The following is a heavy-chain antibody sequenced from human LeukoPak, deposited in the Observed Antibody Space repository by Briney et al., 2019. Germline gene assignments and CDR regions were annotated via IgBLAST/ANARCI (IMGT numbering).Heavy chain of an antibody. D-gene: IGHD3-3*01. V-gene: IGHV3-33*01. CDR1: GFTFSSYG. J-gene: IGHJ3*02. CDR3: ARGDTIFGEQYAFDI. Sequence: PGGSLRLSCAASGFTFSSYGMHWVCQAPGKGLEWVAVIWYDGSNKYYADSVKGRFTISRDNSKNTLYLQMNSLRAEDTAVYYCARGDTIFGEQYAFDIWGQGTMVTVSS. CDR2: IWYDGSNK.